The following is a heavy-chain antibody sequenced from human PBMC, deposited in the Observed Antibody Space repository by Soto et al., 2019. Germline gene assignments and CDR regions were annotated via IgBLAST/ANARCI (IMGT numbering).Heavy chain of an antibody. CDR3: TTGGYCSGGSCYPPYYYYYGMDV. J-gene: IGHJ6*02. V-gene: IGHV3-15*01. D-gene: IGHD2-15*01. CDR1: GFTFSNAW. CDR2: IKSKTDGGTT. Sequence: GGSLRLSCAASGFTFSNAWMSWVRQAPGKGLEWVGRIKSKTDGGTTDYAAPVKGRFTISRGDSKNTLYLQMNSLKTEDTAVYYCTTGGYCSGGSCYPPYYYYYGMDVWGQGTTVTVSS.